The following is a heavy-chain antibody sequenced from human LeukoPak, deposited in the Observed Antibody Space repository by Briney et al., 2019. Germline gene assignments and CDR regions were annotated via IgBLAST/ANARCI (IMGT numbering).Heavy chain of an antibody. CDR2: MRYDGSNK. Sequence: GGSLRLSCAASGFTFSSYGMHWVRQAPGKGLEWVAFMRYDGSNKYYADSVKGRFTISRDNSKNTLYLQMNSLRAEDTAVYYCANPFPGIVPNWFDPWGQGTLVTVSS. J-gene: IGHJ5*02. D-gene: IGHD2-2*01. CDR3: ANPFPGIVPNWFDP. CDR1: GFTFSSYG. V-gene: IGHV3-30*02.